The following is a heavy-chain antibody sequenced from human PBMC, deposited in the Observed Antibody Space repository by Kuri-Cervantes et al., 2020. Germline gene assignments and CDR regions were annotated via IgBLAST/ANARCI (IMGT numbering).Heavy chain of an antibody. CDR2: ISYDGSNK. Sequence: GGSLRLSCAASGFTFSSYAMHWVRQAPGKGLEWVAVISYDGSNKYYADSVKGRFTISRDNSKNTLYLQMNSLRAEDTAVYYCAKNGLLWFGGSVFDIWGQGTMVTVSS. V-gene: IGHV3-30-3*02. D-gene: IGHD3-10*01. J-gene: IGHJ3*02. CDR1: GFTFSSYA. CDR3: AKNGLLWFGGSVFDI.